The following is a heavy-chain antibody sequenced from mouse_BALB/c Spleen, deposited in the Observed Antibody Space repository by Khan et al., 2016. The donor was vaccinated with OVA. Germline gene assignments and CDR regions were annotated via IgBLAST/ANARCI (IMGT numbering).Heavy chain of an antibody. Sequence: VELVESGPELVKPGASVKMSCKASGSTFTDYVISWVNQRTGQGLEWIGEIYPGSGRNYYNERFKDNATLTADKSSNTAYMQLSSLTSEYSAVYFCARSYDGAWFAYWGQGTLVTVSA. V-gene: IGHV1-77*01. D-gene: IGHD1-1*01. J-gene: IGHJ3*01. CDR2: IYPGSGRN. CDR1: GSTFTDYV. CDR3: ARSYDGAWFAY.